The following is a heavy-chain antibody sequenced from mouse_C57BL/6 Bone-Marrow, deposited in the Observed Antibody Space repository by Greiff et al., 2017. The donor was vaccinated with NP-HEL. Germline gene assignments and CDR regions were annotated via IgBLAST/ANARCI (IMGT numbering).Heavy chain of an antibody. V-gene: IGHV3-6*01. Sequence: VQLQQSGPGLVKPSQSLSLTCSVTGYSITSGYYWNWIRQFPGNKLEWMGYISYDGSNNYNPSLKNRISITRDTSKNQFFLKLNSVTTEDTATYYCARHYGSRWGQGTSVTVSS. CDR3: ARHYGSR. D-gene: IGHD1-1*01. J-gene: IGHJ4*01. CDR1: GYSITSGYY. CDR2: ISYDGSN.